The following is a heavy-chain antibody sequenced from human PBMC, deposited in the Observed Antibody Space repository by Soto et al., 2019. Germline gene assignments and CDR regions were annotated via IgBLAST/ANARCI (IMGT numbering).Heavy chain of an antibody. V-gene: IGHV1-18*01. CDR3: TRGAGQGSGSYD. CDR1: GYIFTSFG. J-gene: IGHJ4*02. CDR2: ASTYNGNT. D-gene: IGHD3-10*01. Sequence: QVQLVQSGAEVKKPGASVKVSCKASGYIFTSFGITWVRQAPGQGLEWMGWASTYNGNTKYAQKLQGRVTMSTDTSTSTAYMELRSLRSDDTAVYYCTRGAGQGSGSYDWRQGTLVTVSS.